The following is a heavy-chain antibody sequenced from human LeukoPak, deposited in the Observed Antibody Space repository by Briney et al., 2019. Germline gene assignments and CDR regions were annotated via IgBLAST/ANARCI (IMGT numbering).Heavy chain of an antibody. J-gene: IGHJ5*02. D-gene: IGHD2-2*01. CDR1: GYTFTGYY. CDR3: ARDAGYCSSTSCYEGTNWFDP. Sequence: ASVKVSCKASGYTFTGYYMHWVRQAPGQGLEWMGWINPNSGGTNYAQKFQGRVTMTRDTSISTAYMELSRLRSDDTAAYYCARDAGYCSSTSCYEGTNWFDPWGQGTLVTVSS. CDR2: INPNSGGT. V-gene: IGHV1-2*02.